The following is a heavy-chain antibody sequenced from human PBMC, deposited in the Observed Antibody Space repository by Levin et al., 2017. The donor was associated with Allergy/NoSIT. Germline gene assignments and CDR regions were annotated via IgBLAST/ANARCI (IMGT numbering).Heavy chain of an antibody. V-gene: IGHV3-23*01. Sequence: LSLTCAASGFTFSSYAMSWVRQAPGKGLEWVSAISGSGGSTYYADSVKGRFTISRDNSKNTLYLQMNSLRAEDTAVYYCANGVVVPAAQPEDFDYWGQGTLVTVSS. D-gene: IGHD2-2*01. J-gene: IGHJ4*02. CDR2: ISGSGGST. CDR1: GFTFSSYA. CDR3: ANGVVVPAAQPEDFDY.